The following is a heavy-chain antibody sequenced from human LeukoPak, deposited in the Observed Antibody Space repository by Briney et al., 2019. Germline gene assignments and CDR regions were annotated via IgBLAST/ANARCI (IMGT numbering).Heavy chain of an antibody. Sequence: GASVKVSCKASGGTFSSYAISWVRQAPGQGLEWMGRIIPILGIANYAQKFQGRVTITADKSTSTAYMELSSLRSEDTAVYYCASPYQGGDYDGGADYWGQGTLVTVSS. D-gene: IGHD4-23*01. CDR3: ASPYQGGDYDGGADY. CDR1: GGTFSSYA. V-gene: IGHV1-69*10. CDR2: IIPILGIA. J-gene: IGHJ4*02.